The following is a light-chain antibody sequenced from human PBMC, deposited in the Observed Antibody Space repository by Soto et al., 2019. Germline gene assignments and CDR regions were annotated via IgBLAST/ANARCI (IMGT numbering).Light chain of an antibody. CDR2: EGS. CDR1: SSDVGRYNS. Sequence: QSALTQPASVSGSPGQSVAISCTGTSSDVGRYNSVSWYQQHPGKAPKLMIYEGSKRPSGVSDRFSGSKSGNTASLTSSGLQAEDEADYYCCSYAGDPYVFGTGTKLTVL. V-gene: IGLV2-23*01. J-gene: IGLJ1*01. CDR3: CSYAGDPYV.